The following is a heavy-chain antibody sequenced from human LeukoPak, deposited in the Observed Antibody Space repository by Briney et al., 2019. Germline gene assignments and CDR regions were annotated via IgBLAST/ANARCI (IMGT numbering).Heavy chain of an antibody. J-gene: IGHJ4*02. CDR2: ISGSGGST. D-gene: IGHD1-1*01. CDR1: GFTFNSYA. Sequence: GGSLRLSCAASGFTFNSYAMSWVRQAPGKGLEWVSAISGSGGSTYYADSVKGRFTISRDNSKDTLYPQMNSLRAEDTAVYYCAKYRHWNGGYDYWGQGTLVTVSS. CDR3: AKYRHWNGGYDY. V-gene: IGHV3-23*01.